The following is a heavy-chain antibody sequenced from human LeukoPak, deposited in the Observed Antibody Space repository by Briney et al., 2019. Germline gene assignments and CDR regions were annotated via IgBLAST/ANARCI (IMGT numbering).Heavy chain of an antibody. V-gene: IGHV3-30*03. D-gene: IGHD6-19*01. CDR3: AREQTVAGYYFEY. Sequence: GGSLRLSCAASGFTFSSYGMHWVRQAPGKGLEWVAVISYDGSNKYYADSVKGRFTISRDNSKNTLYLQMDSLRAEDTAMYYCAREQTVAGYYFEYWGQGTLVTVSS. CDR2: ISYDGSNK. CDR1: GFTFSSYG. J-gene: IGHJ4*02.